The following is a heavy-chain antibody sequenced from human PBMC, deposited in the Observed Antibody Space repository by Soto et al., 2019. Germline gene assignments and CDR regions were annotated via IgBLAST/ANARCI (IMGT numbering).Heavy chain of an antibody. J-gene: IGHJ6*02. CDR2: ISSSSSYI. V-gene: IGHV3-21*01. CDR3: ARYDSSGYYWPYYYYGMDV. D-gene: IGHD3-22*01. Sequence: GGSLRLSCAAPGFTFSTYSMNWVRRAPGKGVDWVSSISSSSSYIYYADSVKGRFTISRDNAKNSLYLQMNSLRAEDTAVYYCARYDSSGYYWPYYYYGMDVWGQGTTVTVSS. CDR1: GFTFSTYS.